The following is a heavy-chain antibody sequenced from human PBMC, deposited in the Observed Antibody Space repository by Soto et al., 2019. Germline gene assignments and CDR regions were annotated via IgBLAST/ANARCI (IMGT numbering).Heavy chain of an antibody. D-gene: IGHD5-12*01. CDR2: IYPGDSDT. J-gene: IGHJ4*02. Sequence: EVQLVQSGAEVKKPGESLKIPCNGSGYSFTTHWIGWVRQMPGKGLEWMGIIYPGDSDTKYSPSFQGQVTISADKSRSSGYLWWSRQKGSETAWYYCAGGGGRGGFDWSVVGCWGQGNLVSVSS. CDR3: AGGGGRGGFDWSVVGC. CDR1: GYSFTTHW. V-gene: IGHV5-51*01.